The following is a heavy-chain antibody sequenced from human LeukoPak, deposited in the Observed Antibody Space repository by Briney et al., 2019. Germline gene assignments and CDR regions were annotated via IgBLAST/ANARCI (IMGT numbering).Heavy chain of an antibody. V-gene: IGHV3-48*03. Sequence: PGGSLRLSCAASGFTFSSYEMNWVRQAPGKGLEWVSYISSSGSTIYYADSVKGRFTISRDNAKNSLYLQMNSLRAEDTAVYYCARAVRAAIQFYYYYGMDVWGKGTTVTVSS. CDR1: GFTFSSYE. CDR3: ARAVRAAIQFYYYYGMDV. CDR2: ISSSGSTI. D-gene: IGHD2-2*01. J-gene: IGHJ6*04.